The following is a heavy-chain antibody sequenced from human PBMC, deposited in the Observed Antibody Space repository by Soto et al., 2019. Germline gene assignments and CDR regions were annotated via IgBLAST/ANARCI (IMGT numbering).Heavy chain of an antibody. V-gene: IGHV4-59*01. CDR3: ARVFTAYGDPAGIDY. CDR2: IYYRGST. J-gene: IGHJ4*02. CDR1: GGAISSYY. Sequence: PSETLSLTCTVSGGAISSYYWSWIRQPPGKGLEWIGYIYYRGSTNYNPSLKSRVTISVDTSKSKFSLKLSSVTAADTAVYYCARVFTAYGDPAGIDYWGQGTLVTVSS. D-gene: IGHD4-17*01.